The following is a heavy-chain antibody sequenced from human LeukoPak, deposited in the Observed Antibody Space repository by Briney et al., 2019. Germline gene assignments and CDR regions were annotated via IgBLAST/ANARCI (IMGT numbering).Heavy chain of an antibody. J-gene: IGHJ6*02. CDR3: ARVSGSLYYYYGMDV. D-gene: IGHD1-26*01. CDR2: ISSSSSYI. CDR1: GFTFSSYG. V-gene: IGHV3-21*01. Sequence: GGSLRLSCAASGFTFSSYGMHWVRQAPGKGLEWVSSISSSSSYIYYADSVKGRFTISRDNAKNSLYLQMNSLRAEDTAVYYCARVSGSLYYYYGMDVWGQGATVTVSS.